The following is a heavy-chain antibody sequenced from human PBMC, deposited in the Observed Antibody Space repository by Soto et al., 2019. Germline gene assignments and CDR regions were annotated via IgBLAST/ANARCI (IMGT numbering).Heavy chain of an antibody. V-gene: IGHV3-33*01. CDR1: GFTFSSYG. CDR2: IWYDGSNK. D-gene: IGHD6-19*01. CDR3: ARARFLGAVADLHY. J-gene: IGHJ4*02. Sequence: QVQLVESGGGVVQPGRSLRLSCAASGFTFSSYGMHWVRQAPGKGLEWVAVIWYDGSNKYYADSVKGRFTISRDNSKNTLYLQMNTLRAEDTAVYYCARARFLGAVADLHYWGQGTLVTVSS.